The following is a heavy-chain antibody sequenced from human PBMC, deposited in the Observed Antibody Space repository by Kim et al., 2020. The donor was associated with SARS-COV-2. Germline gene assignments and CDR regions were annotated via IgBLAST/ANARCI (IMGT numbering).Heavy chain of an antibody. Sequence: SVKVSCKASGGTFSSYAISWVRQAPGQGLEWMGGIIPIFGTANYAQKFQGRVTITADESTSTAYMELSSLRSEDTAVYYCARGLVRGVATYYYYGMDVWGQGTTVTVSS. CDR2: IIPIFGTA. D-gene: IGHD3-10*01. CDR3: ARGLVRGVATYYYYGMDV. CDR1: GGTFSSYA. V-gene: IGHV1-69*13. J-gene: IGHJ6*02.